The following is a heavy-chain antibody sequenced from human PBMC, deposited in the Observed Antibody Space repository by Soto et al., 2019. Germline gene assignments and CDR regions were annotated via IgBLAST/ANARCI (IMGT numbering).Heavy chain of an antibody. V-gene: IGHV3-7*01. CDR1: GFTFSSYW. Sequence: GESLKISCAASGFTFSSYWMSWVRQAPGKGLEWVANIKQDGSEKYYVDSVKGRFTISRDNAKNSLYLQMNSLRAEDTAVYYCARTTYYYDSSGYYFDYWGQGTLVTVSS. CDR2: IKQDGSEK. CDR3: ARTTYYYDSSGYYFDY. D-gene: IGHD3-22*01. J-gene: IGHJ4*02.